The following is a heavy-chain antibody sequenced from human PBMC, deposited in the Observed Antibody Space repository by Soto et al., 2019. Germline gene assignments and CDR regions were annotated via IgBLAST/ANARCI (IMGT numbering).Heavy chain of an antibody. D-gene: IGHD1-26*01. CDR2: INSNSRYI. Sequence: EVQLVESGGGLVKPGGSLRLSCVVSGFPFSNYNMNWVRQAPGKGLEWVSSINSNSRYIYYADSVTGRFTISRDNAKNSLYLQMNSLRAEDTAVYYCERGVGAVTGREEYWGQGTLVTVSS. CDR3: ERGVGAVTGREEY. J-gene: IGHJ4*02. V-gene: IGHV3-21*01. CDR1: GFPFSNYN.